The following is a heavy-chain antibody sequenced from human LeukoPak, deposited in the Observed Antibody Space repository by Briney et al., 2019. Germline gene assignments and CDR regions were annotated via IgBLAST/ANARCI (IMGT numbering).Heavy chain of an antibody. Sequence: PSETLSLTCTVSGGSIRSGNYYWSWIRQPAGMGLEWIGRIYVSGGTDYNPSLKSRLTIPIDTSKNQFYLRLSSVTAADTAVYYCARVRRNSGNKYFDPWGQGTRVTVSS. CDR2: IYVSGGT. CDR3: ARVRRNSGNKYFDP. V-gene: IGHV4-61*02. D-gene: IGHD5-12*01. CDR1: GGSIRSGNYY. J-gene: IGHJ5*02.